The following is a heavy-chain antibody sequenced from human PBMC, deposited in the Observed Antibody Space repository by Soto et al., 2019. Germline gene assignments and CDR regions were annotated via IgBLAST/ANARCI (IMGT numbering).Heavy chain of an antibody. V-gene: IGHV4-4*07. CDR2: IYTSGST. CDR1: GGSIGSSY. CDR3: ARALVGGPFDY. J-gene: IGHJ4*02. D-gene: IGHD1-26*01. Sequence: QVQLQESGPGLVKPSETLSLTCSVSGGSIGSSYWSWIRQPAGKGLEWIGRIYTSGSTNFNPSLRSRLTMSVDTCNNQFSLKLSSVTAADTAVYYCARALVGGPFDYWGQGTLVTVSS.